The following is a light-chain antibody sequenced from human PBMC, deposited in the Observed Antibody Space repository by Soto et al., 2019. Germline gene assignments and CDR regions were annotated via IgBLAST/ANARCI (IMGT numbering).Light chain of an antibody. CDR1: QSVSSY. CDR2: DAS. V-gene: IGKV3-11*01. J-gene: IGKJ4*01. Sequence: PGERATLSCRASQSVSSYLAWYQQKPGQAPRLLIYDASNRATGIPARFSGSGSGTDFTLTISSLEPEDFAVYYCQQRSNSPPTFGGGTKVEIK. CDR3: QQRSNSPPT.